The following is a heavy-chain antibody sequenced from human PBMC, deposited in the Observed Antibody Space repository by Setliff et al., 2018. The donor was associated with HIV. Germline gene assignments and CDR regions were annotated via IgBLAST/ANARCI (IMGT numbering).Heavy chain of an antibody. CDR2: ISGSGDST. V-gene: IGHV3-23*01. D-gene: IGHD3-22*01. J-gene: IGHJ4*02. Sequence: SGGSLRLSCAPSGFTFGSYAMSWVRQAPGKGLEWVSVISGSGDSTFYADSLKGRFTISRDNSKNTLYLQMNSLRAEDTAVYYCAKDLVYYDSSGDLDYWGQGTLVTVSS. CDR1: GFTFGSYA. CDR3: AKDLVYYDSSGDLDY.